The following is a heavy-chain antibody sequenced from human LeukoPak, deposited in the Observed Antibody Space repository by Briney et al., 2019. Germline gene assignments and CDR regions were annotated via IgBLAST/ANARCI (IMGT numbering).Heavy chain of an antibody. CDR3: ARGIAGLVDAFDI. CDR2: ISAYNGHT. Sequence: RASVKVSCKASGYTFTSYGISWVRQAPGRGLEWMGWISAYNGHTNYAQKLQGRVTMPTDTSTRTAYMELRSLRSDDPAVYYCARGIAGLVDAFDIWGQGTMVTVSS. CDR1: GYTFTSYG. D-gene: IGHD6-6*01. V-gene: IGHV1-18*01. J-gene: IGHJ3*02.